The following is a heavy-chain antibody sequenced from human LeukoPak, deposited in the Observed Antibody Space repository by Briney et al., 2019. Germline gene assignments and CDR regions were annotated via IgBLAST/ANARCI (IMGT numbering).Heavy chain of an antibody. CDR3: ARDYYGSLGMDV. CDR2: ISSSSSYI. CDR1: GLPFSSYS. J-gene: IGHJ6*02. V-gene: IGHV3-21*01. D-gene: IGHD3-10*01. Sequence: GGPLRLSCALSGLPFSSYSMNWVRHAPGKGLEWVSSISSSSSYIYYADSVKGRFTISRDNAKNSLYLQMNSLRAEDTAVYYCARDYYGSLGMDVWGQGTTVTVSS.